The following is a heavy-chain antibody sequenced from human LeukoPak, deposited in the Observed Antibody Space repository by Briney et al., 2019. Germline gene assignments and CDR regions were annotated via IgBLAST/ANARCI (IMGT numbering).Heavy chain of an antibody. V-gene: IGHV3-21*01. CDR2: ISSSSTNT. Sequence: AGGSLRLSCAASGFTFSTYAMNWVRQAPGKGLEWVSSISSSSTNTHYADSVKGRFTISRDNSKNTLYLQMNSLRAEDTAVYYCARDIVTAINPDYYYYGMDVWGQGTTVTVSS. CDR3: ARDIVTAINPDYYYYGMDV. CDR1: GFTFSTYA. D-gene: IGHD1-14*01. J-gene: IGHJ6*02.